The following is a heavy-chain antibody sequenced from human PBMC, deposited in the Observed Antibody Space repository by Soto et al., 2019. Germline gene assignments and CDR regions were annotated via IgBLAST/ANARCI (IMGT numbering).Heavy chain of an antibody. CDR3: ALEGGGFVELFYYYYYMDV. CDR2: IYWDDDK. CDR1: GFSLSTSGVG. J-gene: IGHJ6*03. V-gene: IGHV2-5*02. Sequence: QITLKESGPTLVKPTQTLTLTCTFSGFSLSTSGVGVGWIRQPPGKALEWLALIYWDDDKRYSPSLKSRLTITKDPTKNQVVLTITNMDPLETATYSCALEGGGFVELFYYYYYMDVWGKGTTVTVSS. D-gene: IGHD3-10*01.